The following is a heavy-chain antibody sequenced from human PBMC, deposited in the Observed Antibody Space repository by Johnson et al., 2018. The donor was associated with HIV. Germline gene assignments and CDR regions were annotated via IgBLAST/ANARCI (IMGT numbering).Heavy chain of an antibody. CDR2: IQYDGSNK. V-gene: IGHV3-30*02. CDR3: ARVPNDAFDI. Sequence: VQLVQSGGGVVQPGGSLRFSCAASGFSFSSYGMHWVRQAPGKGLEWVAFIQYDGSNKYYADSVKGRFTISRDNSKNTLYLQMNSLRAEDTAVYYCARVPNDAFDIWGQGTMVTVSS. J-gene: IGHJ3*02. CDR1: GFSFSSYG.